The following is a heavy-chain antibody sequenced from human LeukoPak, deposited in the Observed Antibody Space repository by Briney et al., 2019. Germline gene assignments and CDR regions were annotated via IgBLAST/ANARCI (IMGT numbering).Heavy chain of an antibody. CDR1: GGSISSYY. Sequence: SETLSLTCSVSGGSISSYYWSWIRQPAGKGLEWIGRIYTSGSTNYNPSLKSRVTMSVDTSKNQLSLKLSSVTAADTAVYYCARDPGSSSYYDRSGYLGGDYWGQGTLVTVSS. CDR3: ARDPGSSSYYDRSGYLGGDY. J-gene: IGHJ4*02. D-gene: IGHD3-22*01. CDR2: IYTSGST. V-gene: IGHV4-4*07.